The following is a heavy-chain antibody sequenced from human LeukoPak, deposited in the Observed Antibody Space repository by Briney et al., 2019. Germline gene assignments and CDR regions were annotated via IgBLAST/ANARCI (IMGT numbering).Heavy chain of an antibody. V-gene: IGHV3-23*01. Sequence: GGSLRLSCAASGFTFSGFGMSWVRQAPGKGLEWISSSGDSDGSTYYADSLKGRFTISRDNSKNTLYLQMNNLRAEDTAVYYCAKGGCRGTCNPLAYWGQGALVTVSP. CDR1: GFTFSGFG. CDR2: SGDSDGST. D-gene: IGHD2-15*01. CDR3: AKGGCRGTCNPLAY. J-gene: IGHJ4*02.